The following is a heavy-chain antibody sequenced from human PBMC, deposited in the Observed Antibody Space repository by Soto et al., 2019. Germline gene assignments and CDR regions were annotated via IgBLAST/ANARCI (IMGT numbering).Heavy chain of an antibody. V-gene: IGHV1-18*04. CDR1: GYTFTSYS. J-gene: IGHJ4*02. CDR3: ARDERNHLEY. D-gene: IGHD1-1*01. CDR2: ISGYNGNT. Sequence: ASLKDSCKASGYTFTSYSINCVRQAPGQGLEWMGLISGYNGNTNYAQKFQGRVTMTTDTSTSTAYMELRSLRSDDTAVYYCARDERNHLEYWGQGTLVTVSS.